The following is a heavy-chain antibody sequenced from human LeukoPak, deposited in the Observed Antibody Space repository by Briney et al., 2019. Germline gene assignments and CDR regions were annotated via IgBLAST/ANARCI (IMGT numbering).Heavy chain of an antibody. Sequence: GGSLRLSCAASGFTFTSYAMSWVRQAPGKGLEWVSGISGRGGSTYYADSVKGRFTISRDNSKNTLYLQMNSLRAEDTAVYYCANSYYGDKIDYWGQGTLVTVSS. CDR3: ANSYYGDKIDY. D-gene: IGHD4-17*01. V-gene: IGHV3-23*01. J-gene: IGHJ4*02. CDR1: GFTFTSYA. CDR2: ISGRGGST.